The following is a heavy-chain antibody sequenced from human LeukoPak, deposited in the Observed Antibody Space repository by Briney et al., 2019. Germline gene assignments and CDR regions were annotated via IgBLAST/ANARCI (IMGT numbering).Heavy chain of an antibody. J-gene: IGHJ5*02. V-gene: IGHV4-4*07. D-gene: IGHD6-13*01. CDR1: GGSISSYS. Sequence: PSETLSLTCTVSGGSISSYSWSWLRQRAGKGLEWIGRIYISGSTNYNPSLNRRITISVETSKNQFSLKLSSVTAADTAVCYCARERFDHFMYSSSWNLNWFDPWGQGTVITVSS. CDR3: ARERFDHFMYSSSWNLNWFDP. CDR2: IYISGST.